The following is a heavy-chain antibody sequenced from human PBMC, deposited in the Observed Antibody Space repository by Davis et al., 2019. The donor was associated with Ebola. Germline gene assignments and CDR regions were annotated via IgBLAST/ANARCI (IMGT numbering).Heavy chain of an antibody. CDR1: GFTFSSYS. D-gene: IGHD3-3*01. J-gene: IGHJ4*02. CDR2: ISSSSSYI. CDR3: ATFKIFGVVYDY. Sequence: GGSLRLSCAASGFTFSSYSMNWVRQAPGKGLEWVSSISSSSSYIYYADSVKGRFIISRDNTQNSLSLQMNSLRPEDTAVYFCATFKIFGVVYDYWGQGTLVTVSS. V-gene: IGHV3-21*01.